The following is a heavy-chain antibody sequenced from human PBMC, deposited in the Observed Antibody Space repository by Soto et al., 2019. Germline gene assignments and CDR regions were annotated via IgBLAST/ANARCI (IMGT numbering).Heavy chain of an antibody. Sequence: SETLSLTCTVSGGSISSYYWSWIRQPPGKGLEWIGHIYYSGSTNYNPSLKSRVTISVDTSKNQFSLKLSSVTAADTAVYYCARDITLFSGSMYRSDYYYGMDVWGQGTTVTVSS. D-gene: IGHD3-10*01. CDR2: IYYSGST. J-gene: IGHJ6*02. V-gene: IGHV4-59*01. CDR3: ARDITLFSGSMYRSDYYYGMDV. CDR1: GGSISSYY.